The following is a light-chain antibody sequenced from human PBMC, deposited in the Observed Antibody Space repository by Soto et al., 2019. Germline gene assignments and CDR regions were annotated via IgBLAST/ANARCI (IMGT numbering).Light chain of an antibody. J-gene: IGKJ2*01. Sequence: EIVLTQSPGTMSLSPGQRATLSCRASETVSRSYLAWYQQTPGQAPRLLIYDASRRATGIPDRFSGSGSGTDFSLTISRLEPEDSAVYYCQQFVESPFTFGQGTKLEI. CDR3: QQFVESPFT. CDR1: ETVSRSY. CDR2: DAS. V-gene: IGKV3-20*01.